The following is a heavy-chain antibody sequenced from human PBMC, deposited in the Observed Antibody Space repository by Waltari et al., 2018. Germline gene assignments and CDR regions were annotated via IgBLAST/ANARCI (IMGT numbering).Heavy chain of an antibody. CDR2: IYSGGST. V-gene: IGHV3-53*01. CDR1: GFTVSSNY. J-gene: IGHJ3*02. Sequence: EVQLVESGGGLIQPGGSLRLSCAASGFTVSSNYMSWVRQAPGKGREWGSVIYSGGSTYYADSVKGRFTISRDNSKNTLYLQMNSLRAEDTAVYYCARFSNHPGRVAFDIWGQGTMVTVSS. CDR3: ARFSNHPGRVAFDI.